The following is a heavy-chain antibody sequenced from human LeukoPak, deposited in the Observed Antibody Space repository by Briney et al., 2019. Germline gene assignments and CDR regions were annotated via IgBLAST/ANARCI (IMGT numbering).Heavy chain of an antibody. CDR3: AREWDGGFDY. Sequence: PGGSLRLSCAASGFTFSSYGMNWVRQAPGKGLEWVSFISSSSSYKYYADSVKGRFTISRDNAKNSLYLQMNSLRAEDTAVYYCAREWDGGFDYWGQGTLVTVSS. J-gene: IGHJ4*02. CDR1: GFTFSSYG. CDR2: ISSSSSYK. V-gene: IGHV3-21*01. D-gene: IGHD1-26*01.